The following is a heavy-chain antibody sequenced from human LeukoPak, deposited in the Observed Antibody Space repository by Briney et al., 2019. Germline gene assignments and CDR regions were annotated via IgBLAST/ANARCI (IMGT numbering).Heavy chain of an antibody. CDR3: AKDPNGDYIGTFDV. V-gene: IGHV3-23*01. Sequence: GGSLRLSCAASGFTFSSYAMSWVRQAPGKGLEWVSAISGSGGSTYYADSVQGRFTISRDNSKNMLYLQMNSLRAEDTAAYYCAKDPNGDYIGTFDVWGQGTMVTVSS. J-gene: IGHJ3*01. D-gene: IGHD4-17*01. CDR2: ISGSGGST. CDR1: GFTFSSYA.